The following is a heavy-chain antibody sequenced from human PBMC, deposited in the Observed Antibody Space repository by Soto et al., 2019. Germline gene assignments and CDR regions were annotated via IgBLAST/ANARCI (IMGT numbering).Heavy chain of an antibody. CDR2: VYYSGDT. CDR1: GASLTIASYY. CDR3: ARHFMTTVTEYYFDF. V-gene: IGHV4-39*01. D-gene: IGHD4-17*01. Sequence: SETLSLTCTVSGASLTIASYYWGLIRQPPGKGLEWLGSVYYSGDTFQDPSLRRRVTISVDTSKNQFSLKLTSVTAAVTAVYYCARHFMTTVTEYYFDFWGQGTLVTVSS. J-gene: IGHJ4*02.